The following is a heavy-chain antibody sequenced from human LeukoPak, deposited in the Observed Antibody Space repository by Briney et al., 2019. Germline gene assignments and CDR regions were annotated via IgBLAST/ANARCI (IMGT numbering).Heavy chain of an antibody. CDR1: GFSFSDYW. V-gene: IGHV3-30*02. Sequence: PGGSLRLSCAASGFSFSDYWMNWVRQAPGKGPEWVAFIRYDGSNKYYADSVKGRFTISRDNSKNTLYLQMNSLRAEDTAVYYCAKDRKSVAAYGLVGALDIWGQGTMVTVSS. CDR2: IRYDGSNK. CDR3: AKDRKSVAAYGLVGALDI. J-gene: IGHJ3*02. D-gene: IGHD6-6*01.